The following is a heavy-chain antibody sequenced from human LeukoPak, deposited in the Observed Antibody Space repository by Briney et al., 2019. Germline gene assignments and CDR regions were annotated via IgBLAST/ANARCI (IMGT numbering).Heavy chain of an antibody. CDR3: ARDPNGDYIGAFDM. Sequence: GGSLRLSCTASGFTFNAYAMMWVRQAPGKGPEWVSAIRGGGGSAFYADSVKGRFTISRDNSKYTLFLQMNSLRAEDTAVYYCARDPNGDYIGAFDMWGPGTMVTVSS. J-gene: IGHJ3*02. V-gene: IGHV3-23*01. CDR2: IRGGGGSA. D-gene: IGHD4-17*01. CDR1: GFTFNAYA.